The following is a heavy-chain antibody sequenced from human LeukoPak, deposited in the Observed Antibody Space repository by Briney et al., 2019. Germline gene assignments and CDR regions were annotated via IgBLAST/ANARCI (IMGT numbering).Heavy chain of an antibody. Sequence: GGSLRLSCAASGFTVSSYYMSWVRQAPGKGLEWVSIIYSGGSTHYADSVKGRFTISRDNSKNTLYLQMNSLRAEDTAIYYCARGLNTYDSSGFYSLWGQGTLVTVSS. CDR2: IYSGGST. D-gene: IGHD3-22*01. CDR3: ARGLNTYDSSGFYSL. V-gene: IGHV3-53*01. J-gene: IGHJ4*02. CDR1: GFTVSSYY.